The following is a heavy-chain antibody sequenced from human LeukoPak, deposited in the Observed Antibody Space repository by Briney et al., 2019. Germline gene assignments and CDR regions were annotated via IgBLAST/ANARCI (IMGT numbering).Heavy chain of an antibody. J-gene: IGHJ6*03. CDR1: GFTFSSYG. CDR2: ISATGGST. CDR3: AKDAKTAFYYYYMDV. Sequence: GGTLRLSCAASGFTFSSYGMSWVRQTPGKGLEWVSAISATGGSTYYADSVKGRFTISRDNSKNTLYLQMNSLRAEDTAVYYCAKDAKTAFYYYYMDVWGKGTTVTISS. V-gene: IGHV3-23*01. D-gene: IGHD5-18*01.